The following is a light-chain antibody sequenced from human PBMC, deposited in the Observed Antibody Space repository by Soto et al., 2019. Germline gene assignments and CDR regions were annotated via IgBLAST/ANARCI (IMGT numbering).Light chain of an antibody. J-gene: IGLJ1*01. V-gene: IGLV2-8*01. CDR1: SSDVGGYNY. Sequence: SVLTPPPPPSRAPGQAGTISRPGTSSDVGGYNYVSWYQQHPGKAPKLMIYEVSKRPSGVPDRFSGSKSGNTASLTVSGLQAEDEADYYCSSYAGSNKVFGTGTKVTVL. CDR2: EVS. CDR3: SSYAGSNKV.